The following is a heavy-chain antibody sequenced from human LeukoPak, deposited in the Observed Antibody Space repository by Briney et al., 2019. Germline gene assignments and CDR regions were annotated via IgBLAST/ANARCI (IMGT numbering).Heavy chain of an antibody. V-gene: IGHV1-69*13. Sequence: GASVKVSCKASGYTFTSYAMHWVRQAPGQRLEWMGGIIPIFGTANYAQKFQGRVTITADESTSTAYMELSSLRSEDTAVYYCAREYSSGWYGDWFDPWGQGTLVTVSS. J-gene: IGHJ5*02. D-gene: IGHD6-19*01. CDR1: GYTFTSYA. CDR3: AREYSSGWYGDWFDP. CDR2: IIPIFGTA.